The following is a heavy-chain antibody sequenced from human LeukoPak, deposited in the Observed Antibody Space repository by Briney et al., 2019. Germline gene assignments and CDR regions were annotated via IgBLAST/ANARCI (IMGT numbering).Heavy chain of an antibody. Sequence: ASVKVSCQASGYTFTSYGISWVRQAPGQGLEWMGWISAYNGNTNYAQKLQGRVTMTTDTSTSTAYMELRSLRSDDTAVYYCARDEVVPPYYYMDVWGKGTTVTISS. V-gene: IGHV1-18*01. D-gene: IGHD3-16*02. J-gene: IGHJ6*03. CDR3: ARDEVVPPYYYMDV. CDR2: ISAYNGNT. CDR1: GYTFTSYG.